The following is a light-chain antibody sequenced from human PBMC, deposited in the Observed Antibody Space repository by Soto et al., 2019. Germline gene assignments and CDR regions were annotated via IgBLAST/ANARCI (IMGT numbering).Light chain of an antibody. J-gene: IGKJ1*01. Sequence: EIVLTQSPGTLSLSPGGRATLSCMAIQTVTSSYLAWYQRKPGQAPRLLIYGASSRATGIPDRFSGSGSGTDFTLTISRLEPEDFAVYYCQQYGTSPRTFGQGTKVDI. V-gene: IGKV3-20*01. CDR2: GAS. CDR1: QTVTSSY. CDR3: QQYGTSPRT.